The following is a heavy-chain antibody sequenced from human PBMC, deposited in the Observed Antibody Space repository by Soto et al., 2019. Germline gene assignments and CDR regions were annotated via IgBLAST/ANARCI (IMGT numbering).Heavy chain of an antibody. Sequence: QVQLQEPGPGLVKPSETLSLTCTVSGDSINSYSWTWIRQPPGKGLEWIGYIYDSGSTNYNPSLKSRVTISVDPSKNQFSLKLTSVTAADTAMYYCAREAGVRSPFDPWGQGTLVTVSS. CDR1: GDSINSYS. D-gene: IGHD4-17*01. V-gene: IGHV4-59*01. J-gene: IGHJ5*02. CDR2: IYDSGST. CDR3: AREAGVRSPFDP.